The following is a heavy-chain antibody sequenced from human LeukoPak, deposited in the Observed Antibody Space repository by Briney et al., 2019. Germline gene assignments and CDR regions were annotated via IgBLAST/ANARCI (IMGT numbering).Heavy chain of an antibody. CDR3: ARDPPAVSINTYA. CDR2: IFSHGET. Sequence: GGSLRLSCAASGFTVGNTNITWFRQAQGKGLDWVSLIFSHGETSYADSVKGRFTISRDNSKNTLYLQMNGLRVEDTAVYYCARDPPAVSINTYAWGQGTLVTVSS. V-gene: IGHV3-66*01. D-gene: IGHD2-8*01. J-gene: IGHJ4*02. CDR1: GFTVGNTN.